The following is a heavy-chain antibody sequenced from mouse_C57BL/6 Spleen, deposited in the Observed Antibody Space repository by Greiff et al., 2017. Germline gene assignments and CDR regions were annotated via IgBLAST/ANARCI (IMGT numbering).Heavy chain of an antibody. CDR2: IDPSDSYT. CDR1: GYTFTSYW. CDR3: ARKDARGYFDV. J-gene: IGHJ1*03. V-gene: IGHV1-50*01. Sequence: QVQLQQPGAELVKPGASVQLSCKASGYTFTSYWMQWVKQRPGQGLEWIGEIDPSDSYTNYNQKFKGKATLTVAPSSSTAYMQLSSLTSEDSAVYYCARKDARGYFDVWGTGTTVTVSS.